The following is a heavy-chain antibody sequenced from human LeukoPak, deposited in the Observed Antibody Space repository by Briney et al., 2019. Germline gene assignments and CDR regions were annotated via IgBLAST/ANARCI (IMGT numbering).Heavy chain of an antibody. CDR2: INSDGSST. D-gene: IGHD3-10*01. CDR1: GFTFSSYW. J-gene: IGHJ6*02. V-gene: IGHV3-74*01. CDR3: ASGSGSGSYFSQG. Sequence: GGPLRLSCAASGFTFSSYWMHWVRQAPGKGLVWVSRINSDGSSTDYADSVKGRFTISRDNAKNTLYLQMNSLRAEDTAVYYCASGSGSGSYFSQGWGQGTTVTVSS.